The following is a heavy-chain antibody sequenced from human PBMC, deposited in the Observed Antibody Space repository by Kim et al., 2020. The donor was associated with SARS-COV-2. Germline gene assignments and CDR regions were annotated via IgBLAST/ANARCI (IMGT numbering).Heavy chain of an antibody. CDR1: GGSISSYY. CDR3: ARDSTTIFGAYYYYYGMDV. J-gene: IGHJ6*02. V-gene: IGHV4-59*13. Sequence: SETLSLTCTVSGGSISSYYWSWIRQPPGKGLEWIGYIYYSGSTNYNPSLKSRVTISVDTSKNQFSLKLSSVTAADTAVYYCARDSTTIFGAYYYYYGMDVWGQGTTVTVSS. CDR2: IYYSGST. D-gene: IGHD3-3*01.